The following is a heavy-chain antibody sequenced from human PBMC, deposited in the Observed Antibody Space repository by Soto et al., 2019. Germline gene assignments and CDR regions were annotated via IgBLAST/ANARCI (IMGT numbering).Heavy chain of an antibody. CDR2: ISGSGGST. CDR3: AKDRTMAYVIVVVTFDY. V-gene: IGHV3-23*01. D-gene: IGHD2-21*02. J-gene: IGHJ4*02. CDR1: GFTFSSYA. Sequence: GGSLRLSCAASGFTFSSYAMSWVRQAPGKGLEWVSAISGSGGSTYYADSVKGRFTISRDNSKNTLYLQMNSLRAEDTAVYYCAKDRTMAYVIVVVTFDYWGQGTLVTVSS.